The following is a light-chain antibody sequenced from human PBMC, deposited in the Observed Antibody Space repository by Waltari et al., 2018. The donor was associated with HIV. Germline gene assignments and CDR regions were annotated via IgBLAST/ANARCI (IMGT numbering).Light chain of an antibody. CDR3: GAYTGSGNLGL. V-gene: IGLV2-14*03. J-gene: IGLJ2*01. CDR1: SNDIGRYEY. CDR2: NVN. Sequence: QSALTQPASASGSPGQSITISCTGTSNDIGRYEYVSWYQQHPGKAPKLIIYNVNRRPTVVSDRFSVSKSGNTASLTISGLQPEDEADYYCGAYTGSGNLGLFGGGTKLTVL.